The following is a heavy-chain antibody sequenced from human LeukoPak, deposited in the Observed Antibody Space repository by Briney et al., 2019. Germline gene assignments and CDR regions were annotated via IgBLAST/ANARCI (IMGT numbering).Heavy chain of an antibody. CDR1: GFTFSSYW. J-gene: IGHJ4*02. V-gene: IGHV3-7*01. CDR2: IKQDGSEK. CDR3: ARDRDYYGSGSFDY. D-gene: IGHD3-10*01. Sequence: GGSLRLSCAASGFTFSSYWMSWVRQAPGKGLEWVANIKQDGSEKYYVDSVKGRFTISRDNAKNSLYLQMNSLRAEDTAVYYCARDRDYYGSGSFDYWGQGTLVTVFS.